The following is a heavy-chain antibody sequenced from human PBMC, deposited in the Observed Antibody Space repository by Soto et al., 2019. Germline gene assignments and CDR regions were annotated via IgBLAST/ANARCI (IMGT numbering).Heavy chain of an antibody. CDR1: GFTFSSYG. CDR3: AKEGSDYDILTGSGYYGMDV. D-gene: IGHD3-9*01. V-gene: IGHV3-30*18. CDR2: ISYDGSNK. Sequence: QVQLVESGGGVVQPGRSLRLSCAASGFTFSSYGMHWVRQAPGKGLEWVAVISYDGSNKYYADSVKGRFTISRDNSKNTLYLQIHSLRAEDTAVYYCAKEGSDYDILTGSGYYGMDVWGQGTTVTVSS. J-gene: IGHJ6*02.